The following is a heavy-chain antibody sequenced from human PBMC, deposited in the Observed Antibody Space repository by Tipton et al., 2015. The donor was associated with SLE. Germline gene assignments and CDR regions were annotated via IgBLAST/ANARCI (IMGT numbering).Heavy chain of an antibody. CDR2: ISWDDGST. V-gene: IGHV3-43D*03. J-gene: IGHJ4*02. CDR3: AKDIGRQQLVGAFDY. CDR1: GFTFDDYA. Sequence: SLRLSCAASGFTFDDYAIHWVRQAPGKGLEWVSLISWDDGSTYYTDSVKGRFTISRDNSKNSLYLQMNSLRAEDTALYYCAKDIGRQQLVGAFDYWGQGTLVTVSS. D-gene: IGHD6-13*01.